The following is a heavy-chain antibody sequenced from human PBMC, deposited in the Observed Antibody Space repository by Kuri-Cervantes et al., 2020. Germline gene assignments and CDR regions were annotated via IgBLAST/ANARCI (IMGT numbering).Heavy chain of an antibody. Sequence: GGSLRLSCAASGFTFSSYGMHWVRQAPGKGLEWVAVIWYDGSNKYYADSVKGRFTISRDNSKNTLYLQMNSLRAEDTAVYYCASQQQLVPTISWFDPWGQGTLVTVSS. J-gene: IGHJ5*02. V-gene: IGHV3-33*01. CDR1: GFTFSSYG. D-gene: IGHD6-13*01. CDR2: IWYDGSNK. CDR3: ASQQQLVPTISWFDP.